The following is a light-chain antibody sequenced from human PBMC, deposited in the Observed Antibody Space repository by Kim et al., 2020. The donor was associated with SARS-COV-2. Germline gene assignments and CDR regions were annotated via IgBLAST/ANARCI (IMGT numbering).Light chain of an antibody. Sequence: EIMMTQSPATLSLSPGERATLSCRASQSIGSDLSWYQHKPGQAPRVLIYGASSRAAGIPARLSGSGSGTEFTLTISSLQSEDFAIYYCKVYHYWRAFVQGTRLGIK. CDR1: QSIGSD. V-gene: IGKV3-15*01. J-gene: IGKJ5*01. CDR3: KVYHYWRA. CDR2: GAS.